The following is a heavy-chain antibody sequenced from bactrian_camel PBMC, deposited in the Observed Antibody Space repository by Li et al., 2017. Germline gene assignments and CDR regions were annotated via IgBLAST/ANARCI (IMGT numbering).Heavy chain of an antibody. J-gene: IGHJ4*01. Sequence: VQLVESGGGSVQPGGSLTLSCKATGIGYSRTCLGWFRQVAGKKREAVAVIYRGGGRTVYADSVKGRFTVSQDNAKNTMYLLMNSLEPEDTAVYYCAAPRGGGSCWIGVLVRSSYGSRDWGQGTQGT. V-gene: IGHV3S1*01. CDR1: GIGYSRTC. CDR2: IYRGGGRT. D-gene: IGHD3*01. CDR3: AAPRGGGSCWIGVLVRSSYGSRD.